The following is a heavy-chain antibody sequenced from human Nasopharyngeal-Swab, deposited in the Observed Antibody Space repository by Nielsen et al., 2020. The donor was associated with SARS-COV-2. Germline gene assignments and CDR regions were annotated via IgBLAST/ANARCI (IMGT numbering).Heavy chain of an antibody. J-gene: IGHJ5*02. CDR2: VYYSGGT. V-gene: IGHV4-39*01. CDR3: ARHVNYYGSGSYLGWFDP. Sequence: VRQMPGKGLEWIGSVYYSGGTYYNPSLKSRVTISVDTSKNQFSLKLSSVTAADTAVYYCARHVNYYGSGSYLGWFDPWGQGTLVTVSS. D-gene: IGHD3-10*01.